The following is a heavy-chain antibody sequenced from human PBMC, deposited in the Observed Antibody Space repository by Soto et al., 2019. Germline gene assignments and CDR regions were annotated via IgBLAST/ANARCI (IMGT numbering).Heavy chain of an antibody. D-gene: IGHD3-22*01. J-gene: IGHJ4*02. V-gene: IGHV5-51*01. CDR2: IYPGDSDT. Sequence: PGESLKISCKGSGYSFTSYWIGWVRQMPGKGLEWMGIIYPGDSDTRYSPSFQGQVTISADKSISPAYLQWSSLKASDTAMYYCARAHARDYYDSSGYYLDYWGQGTLVTVSS. CDR1: GYSFTSYW. CDR3: ARAHARDYYDSSGYYLDY.